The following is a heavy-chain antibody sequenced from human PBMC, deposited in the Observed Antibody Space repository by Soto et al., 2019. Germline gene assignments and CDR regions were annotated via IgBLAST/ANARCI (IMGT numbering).Heavy chain of an antibody. V-gene: IGHV1-69*01. CDR1: GGTFSSYA. CDR2: IIPIFGTA. D-gene: IGHD3-22*01. CDR3: ARSAGDSSGYYYPIDY. J-gene: IGHJ4*02. Sequence: QVQLVQSGAEVKKPGSSVKVSCKASGGTFSSYAISWVRQAPGQGLEWMGGIIPIFGTANYAQKFQGRVTITADESTSTAYIELSSLRSEDTAVYYCARSAGDSSGYYYPIDYWGQGTLVTVSS.